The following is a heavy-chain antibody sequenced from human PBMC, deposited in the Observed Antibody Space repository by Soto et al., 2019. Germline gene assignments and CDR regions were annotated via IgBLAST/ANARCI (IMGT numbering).Heavy chain of an antibody. D-gene: IGHD3-3*01. CDR3: VKDVGSRHYDFTNFDS. CDR1: A. CDR2: IDWNRATT. J-gene: IGHJ4*02. V-gene: IGHV3-9*01. Sequence: AIHWVRQVPGKGLEWVSGIDWNRATTGYADSVKGRFTLSRDNARNSVLLQMNSLRSEDTARYYCVKDVGSRHYDFTNFDSWGQGALVTVSS.